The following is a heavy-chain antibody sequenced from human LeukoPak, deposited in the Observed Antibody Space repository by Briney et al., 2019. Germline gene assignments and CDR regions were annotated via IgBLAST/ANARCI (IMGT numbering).Heavy chain of an antibody. J-gene: IGHJ3*01. D-gene: IGHD2-2*01. CDR2: IFCNGGS. CDR3: VRLTCSGSSCSGGGTFDV. CDR1: GDSMSSGGYL. Sequence: TLSLTCSVSGDSMSSGGYLWTWMRQHPGKGLEWIGYIFCNGGSYYSPSLQSRLTISVDTSQKQFSLKMSSVTAADTAVYYCVRLTCSGSSCSGGGTFDVWGQGTVVTVSS. V-gene: IGHV4-31*03.